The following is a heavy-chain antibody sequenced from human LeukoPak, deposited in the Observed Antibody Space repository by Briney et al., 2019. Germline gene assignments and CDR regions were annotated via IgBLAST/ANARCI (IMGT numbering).Heavy chain of an antibody. CDR2: ISSSSSYI. CDR1: GFTFSSYS. D-gene: IGHD5-12*01. J-gene: IGHJ5*02. CDR3: ARDHSGYSTGGRFDP. Sequence: GGSLRLSCAASGFTFSSYSMNWVRQAPGKGLEWVSSISSSSSYIYYADSVKGRFTISRDNAKNSLYLQMNSLRAEDTAVYYCARDHSGYSTGGRFDPWGQGTLVTVSS. V-gene: IGHV3-21*01.